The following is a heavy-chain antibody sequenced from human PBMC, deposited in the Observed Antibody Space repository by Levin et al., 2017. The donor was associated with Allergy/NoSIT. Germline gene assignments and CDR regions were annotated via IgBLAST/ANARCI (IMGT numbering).Heavy chain of an antibody. J-gene: IGHJ6*02. Sequence: GGSLRLSCAASGFTFTSFWMTWVRQAPGKGLEWVANIKQDGSETYYVDSVKGRFTISRDNAKNSVYLQMNSRRVDDTAVYYCAREEGWGYHYGMDVWGQGTTVTVSS. CDR1: GFTFTSFW. V-gene: IGHV3-7*01. CDR2: IKQDGSET. CDR3: AREEGWGYHYGMDV. D-gene: IGHD3-16*02.